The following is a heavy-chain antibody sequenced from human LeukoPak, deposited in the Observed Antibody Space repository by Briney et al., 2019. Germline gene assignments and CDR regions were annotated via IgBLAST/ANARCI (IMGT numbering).Heavy chain of an antibody. CDR1: GFTFSDYY. J-gene: IGHJ4*02. V-gene: IGHV3-30*02. D-gene: IGHD3-3*01. CDR3: AKETPYDFWGGYYDY. CDR2: IRYDGSNK. Sequence: GGSLRLSCAASGFTFSDYYMSWIRQAPGKGLEWVAFIRYDGSNKYYADSVKGRFTISRDNSKNTLYLQMNSLRAEDTAVYYCAKETPYDFWGGYYDYWGQGTLVTVSS.